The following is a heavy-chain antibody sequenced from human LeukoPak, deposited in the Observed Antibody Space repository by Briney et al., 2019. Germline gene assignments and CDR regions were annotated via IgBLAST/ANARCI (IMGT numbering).Heavy chain of an antibody. D-gene: IGHD6-19*01. CDR1: GFDFSGSA. V-gene: IGHV3-73*01. CDR3: AKDEASGWSLQEVYYYYYYMDV. J-gene: IGHJ6*03. CDR2: IRIKANSCAT. Sequence: GGSLRLSCAASGFDFSGSAIHWVRQASGKGLEWVGRIRIKANSCATAYAASVKGRFTISRDNSKNTLYLQMNSLRAEDTAVYYCAKDEASGWSLQEVYYYYYYMDVWGKGTTVTISS.